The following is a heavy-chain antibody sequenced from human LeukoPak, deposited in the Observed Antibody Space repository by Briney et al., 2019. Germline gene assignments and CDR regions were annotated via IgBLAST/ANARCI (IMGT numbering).Heavy chain of an antibody. CDR2: IFPSDSDT. J-gene: IGHJ4*02. D-gene: IGHD3-10*01. Sequence: GESLKISCKGSGYNFTTHWISWVRQMPGKGLQWMGIIFPSDSDTSYSPSFQGQITISADRSISTAYLHLSSLKASDTAMYYCARALGSGNYMTFDYWGQGTLVTVSS. V-gene: IGHV5-51*01. CDR1: GYNFTTHW. CDR3: ARALGSGNYMTFDY.